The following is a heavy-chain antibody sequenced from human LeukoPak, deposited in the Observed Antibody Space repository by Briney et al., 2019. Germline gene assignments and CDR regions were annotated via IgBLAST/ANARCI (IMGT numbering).Heavy chain of an antibody. CDR3: AKEIDTLGTNAFDI. D-gene: IGHD2-15*01. CDR2: ISGDGGST. CDR1: GFTFDDYA. Sequence: TGGSLRLSCAASGFTFDDYAMHWVRQAPGKGLDWVSLISGDGGSTYYADSVRGRFTISRDNSKNSLYLQMDSLRTEDTAFYYCAKEIDTLGTNAFDIWGQGTMVTVSS. J-gene: IGHJ3*02. V-gene: IGHV3-43*02.